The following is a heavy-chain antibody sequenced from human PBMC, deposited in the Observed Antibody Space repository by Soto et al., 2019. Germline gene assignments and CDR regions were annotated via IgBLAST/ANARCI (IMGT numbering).Heavy chain of an antibody. Sequence: SETLSLTCTVSGDSISSGGHYWSWIRQHPGKGLEWIGYIYYSGSTYYNPSPKSRVSIPVDTSKNQFSLKLSSVTAADTAVYYCARVGRYFDWLTIDYWGQGTLVTVSS. V-gene: IGHV4-31*03. CDR1: GDSISSGGHY. CDR2: IYYSGST. CDR3: ARVGRYFDWLTIDY. D-gene: IGHD3-9*01. J-gene: IGHJ4*02.